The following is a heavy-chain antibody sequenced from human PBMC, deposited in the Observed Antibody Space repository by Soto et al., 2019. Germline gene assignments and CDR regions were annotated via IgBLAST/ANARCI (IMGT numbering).Heavy chain of an antibody. CDR1: GGTFSSSA. CDR2: IIPIFGTA. V-gene: IGHV1-69*06. J-gene: IGHJ3*02. Sequence: AVTVSCPASGGTFSSSAISLVRQALGQGLEWMGGIIPIFGTANYAQKFQGRVTITADKSTSTAYMELSSLRSEDTAVYYCARDSGSLGPDAFDIWGQGTMVTVSS. CDR3: ARDSGSLGPDAFDI. D-gene: IGHD3-16*02.